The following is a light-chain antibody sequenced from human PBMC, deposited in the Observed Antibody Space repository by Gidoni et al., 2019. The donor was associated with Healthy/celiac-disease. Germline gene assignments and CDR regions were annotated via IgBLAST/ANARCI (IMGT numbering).Light chain of an antibody. CDR3: QSYDSSSHVV. J-gene: IGLJ2*01. V-gene: IGLV6-57*01. CDR1: RGSIASNY. Sequence: NFMLPQPPSASESPVKTVTISCTRSRGSIASNYLQWYQQRPVRSPTTVIYQDTQRPSAVPDRFSGAIDSSSNSSSLTISGLKTDDEADYYRQSYDSSSHVVFGGGTKLTVL. CDR2: QDT.